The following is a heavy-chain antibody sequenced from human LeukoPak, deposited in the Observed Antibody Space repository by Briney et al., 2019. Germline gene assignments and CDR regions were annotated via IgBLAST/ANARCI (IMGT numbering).Heavy chain of an antibody. J-gene: IGHJ6*02. CDR1: GLTVGINY. CDR3: ARDRYRSGCMDV. V-gene: IGHV3-53*01. D-gene: IGHD6-19*01. Sequence: GGSLRLSCAASGLTVGINYMSWGRQAPGKGLEWVSFMYADGSTDYADSVQGRLTISRDNSKNTLYLQMNTLRAEDTAIYYCARDRYRSGCMDVWGQGTTVTVS. CDR2: MYADGST.